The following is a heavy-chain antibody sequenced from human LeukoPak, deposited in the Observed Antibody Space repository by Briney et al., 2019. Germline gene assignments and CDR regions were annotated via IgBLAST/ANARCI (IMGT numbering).Heavy chain of an antibody. CDR2: IKQDGSEE. V-gene: IGHV3-7*04. Sequence: PGGSLRLSCAASGSTFSGYWMNWVRQVPGKGLEWVANIKQDGSEEYYVDSVKGRFTISRDNAKNSLYLQLNSLRAEDTAVYYCAGGTGWLIDYWGQGTLVTVSS. CDR3: AGGTGWLIDY. J-gene: IGHJ4*02. CDR1: GSTFSGYW. D-gene: IGHD6-19*01.